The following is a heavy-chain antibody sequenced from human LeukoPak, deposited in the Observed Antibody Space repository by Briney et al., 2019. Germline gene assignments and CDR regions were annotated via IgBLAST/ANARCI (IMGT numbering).Heavy chain of an antibody. Sequence: SETLSLTCTVSGGSISGYYWSWVRQPAGKGLEGIGRIYSSGSANYNPSLKSRVTMSVDTSNNQFSLKLISVSAADTAVYYCAREYGDLDYWGQGTLVTVSS. CDR3: AREYGDLDY. CDR2: IYSSGSA. V-gene: IGHV4-4*07. D-gene: IGHD4-17*01. J-gene: IGHJ4*02. CDR1: GGSISGYY.